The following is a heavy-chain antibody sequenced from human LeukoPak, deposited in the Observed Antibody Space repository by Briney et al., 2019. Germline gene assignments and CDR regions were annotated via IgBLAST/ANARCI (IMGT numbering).Heavy chain of an antibody. D-gene: IGHD3-22*01. J-gene: IGHJ4*02. CDR3: ARDRYYYDSSGYYQLDY. CDR2: IYYSGST. V-gene: IGHV4-39*07. Sequence: PSETLSLTCTVSGGSISSSSYYWGWIRQPPGKGLEWIGSIYYSGSTYYNPSLKSRVTMSVDTSKNQLSLKLSSVTAADTAVYYCARDRYYYDSSGYYQLDYWGQGTLVTVSS. CDR1: GGSISSSSYY.